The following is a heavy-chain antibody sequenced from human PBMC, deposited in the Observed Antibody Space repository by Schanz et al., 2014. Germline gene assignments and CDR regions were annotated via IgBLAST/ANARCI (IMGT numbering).Heavy chain of an antibody. Sequence: QVQLVQSGADVKKPGSSVRVSCKASGGTFSRLTFSWVRQAPGQGLEWMGRVIPILGVTHYAQKFQGRVTITRDKSTSTAYMELTSLRSEDTAVYYCAGTYCSSTSCYTGYYYMDVWGKGTTVTVSS. CDR3: AGTYCSSTSCYTGYYYMDV. J-gene: IGHJ6*03. CDR2: VIPILGVT. D-gene: IGHD2-2*02. V-gene: IGHV1-69*02. CDR1: GGTFSRLT.